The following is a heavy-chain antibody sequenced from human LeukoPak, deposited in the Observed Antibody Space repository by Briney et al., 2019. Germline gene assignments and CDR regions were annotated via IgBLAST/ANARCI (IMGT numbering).Heavy chain of an antibody. CDR1: GGSISSSSYY. D-gene: IGHD3-10*01. J-gene: IGHJ4*02. CDR2: IYYSGST. CDR3: ARQERFGDY. V-gene: IGHV4-39*01. Sequence: SETLSLTCTVSGGSISSSSYYWGWIRQPPGKGLEWIVSIYYSGSTYYNPSLKSRVTISVGTSKNQFSLKLSSLTAADTAVYYCARQERFGDYWGQGTLVTVSS.